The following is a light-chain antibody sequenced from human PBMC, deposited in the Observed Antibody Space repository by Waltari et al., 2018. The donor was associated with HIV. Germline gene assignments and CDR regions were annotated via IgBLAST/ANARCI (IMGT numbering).Light chain of an antibody. Sequence: EIVMTQSPVTLSVSPGERATLSCRASQSVSRNLAWYQQRAGQAPRLLIYGASTRATGIPARFSGSWSGTEFTLTISSLQSEDFAVYYCQQYNSWPLTFGQGTTVEIK. CDR3: QQYNSWPLT. V-gene: IGKV3-15*01. J-gene: IGKJ1*01. CDR1: QSVSRN. CDR2: GAS.